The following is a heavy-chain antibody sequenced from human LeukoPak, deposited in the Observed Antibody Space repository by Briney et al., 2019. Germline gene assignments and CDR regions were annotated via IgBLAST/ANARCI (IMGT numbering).Heavy chain of an antibody. CDR3: AKGGIMQSSSPGLQYFDL. J-gene: IGHJ2*01. Sequence: GGSLRLSCAASGFTVSNTYMSWVRQAPGKGLEWVSVIYSAGDTYYADSVKGRFTISRDHSKNTLYLQMDSLRAEDSAVYYCAKGGIMQSSSPGLQYFDLWGRGTLVFVSS. CDR2: IYSAGDT. D-gene: IGHD6-6*01. CDR1: GFTVSNTY. V-gene: IGHV3-53*01.